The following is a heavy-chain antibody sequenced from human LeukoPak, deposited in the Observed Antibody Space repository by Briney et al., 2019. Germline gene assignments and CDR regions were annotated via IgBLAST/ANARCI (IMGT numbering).Heavy chain of an antibody. D-gene: IGHD2-2*02. J-gene: IGHJ4*02. CDR2: IYYSGST. Sequence: SETLSLTCTVSGGSISSGGYYWSWIRQHPGKGPEWIGYIYYSGSTYYNPSLKSRVTISVDTSKNQFSLKLSSVTAADTAVYYCARFLYCSSTSCYTNYFDYWGQGTLVTVSS. CDR3: ARFLYCSSTSCYTNYFDY. CDR1: GGSISSGGYY. V-gene: IGHV4-31*03.